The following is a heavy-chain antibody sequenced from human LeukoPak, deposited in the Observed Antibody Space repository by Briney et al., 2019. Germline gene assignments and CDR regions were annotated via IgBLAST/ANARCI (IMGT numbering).Heavy chain of an antibody. CDR3: ARVRAAAGDAFDI. J-gene: IGHJ3*02. CDR1: GFTFSSYE. V-gene: IGHV3-48*03. CDR2: ISSSGNTI. Sequence: PGGSLRLSCAASGFTFSSYEMNWVRQAPGKGLEWVSYISSSGNTIYYADSVKGRFTISRDNAKNSLYLQMNSLRAEDTAVYYCARVRAAAGDAFDIWGQGTMVTVSS. D-gene: IGHD6-13*01.